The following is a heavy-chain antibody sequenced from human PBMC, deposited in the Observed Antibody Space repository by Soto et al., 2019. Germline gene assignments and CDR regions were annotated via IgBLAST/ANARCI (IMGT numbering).Heavy chain of an antibody. D-gene: IGHD6-19*01. Sequence: EASVKVSCKASGYTFTSYGISWVRQAPGQGLEWMGWISAYNGNTNYAQKLQGRVTMTTDTSTSTAYMELRSLRSDDTAVYYCARSRGIAVAGKYFDYWGQGTLVTVS. V-gene: IGHV1-18*01. CDR3: ARSRGIAVAGKYFDY. CDR1: GYTFTSYG. J-gene: IGHJ4*02. CDR2: ISAYNGNT.